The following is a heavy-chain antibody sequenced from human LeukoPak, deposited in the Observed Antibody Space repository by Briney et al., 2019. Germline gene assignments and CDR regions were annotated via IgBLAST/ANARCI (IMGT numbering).Heavy chain of an antibody. CDR2: MGSDGTTR. D-gene: IGHD1-26*01. Sequence: PGGSLRLPCAASGFSFSTYNMHWARQAPGKGLEWLAFMGSDGTTRYYAESVRGRFTISRDTSKDTLYLQMVSLRPEDTAVYYCARDHMWGFDHWGQGTLVTVPS. J-gene: IGHJ4*02. V-gene: IGHV3-30*02. CDR3: ARDHMWGFDH. CDR1: GFSFSTYN.